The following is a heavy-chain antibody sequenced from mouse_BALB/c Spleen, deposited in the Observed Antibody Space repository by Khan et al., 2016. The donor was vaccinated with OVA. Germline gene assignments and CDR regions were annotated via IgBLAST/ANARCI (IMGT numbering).Heavy chain of an antibody. CDR1: FSPFQSYS. V-gene: IGHV1S56*01. CDR2: IYPVDSTT. Sequence: LFNISFPSSFSPFQSYSLHFFNPIPLHLLYCIGWIYPVDSTTKYNEKFKGKATLTADISSSTAYMQLSSLTSENSAVYFCAREGLWGVAMDYWGQGTSVTVTS. CDR3: AREGLWGVAMDY. D-gene: IGHD1-1*02. J-gene: IGHJ4*01.